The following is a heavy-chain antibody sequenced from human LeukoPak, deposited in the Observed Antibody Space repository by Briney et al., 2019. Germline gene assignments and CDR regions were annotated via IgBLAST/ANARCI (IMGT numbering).Heavy chain of an antibody. V-gene: IGHV1-18*04. CDR3: ARVVTMVRGVQVGDY. J-gene: IGHJ4*02. Sequence: ASVKVSCKASGYTFTSYGISWVRQAPGQGLEWMGWISAYNGNTNYAQKLQGRVTMTTDTSTSTPYMELRSLRSDDTAVYYCARVVTMVRGVQVGDYWGQGTLVTVSS. D-gene: IGHD3-10*01. CDR2: ISAYNGNT. CDR1: GYTFTSYG.